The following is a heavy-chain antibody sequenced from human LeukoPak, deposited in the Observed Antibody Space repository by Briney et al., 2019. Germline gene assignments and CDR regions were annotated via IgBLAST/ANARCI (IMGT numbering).Heavy chain of an antibody. CDR2: VSYDGNVK. CDR3: AKESSSWVFDF. J-gene: IGHJ4*02. Sequence: PGRSLRLSCAASGXTFRSYGVHWVRQAPGKGLEWVAVVSYDGNVKYYADSVKGRLNISRDNSRDTLYLQMSSLRPEDTAVYYCAKESSSWVFDFWGQGTLVTVSS. V-gene: IGHV3-30*18. D-gene: IGHD6-13*01. CDR1: GXTFRSYG.